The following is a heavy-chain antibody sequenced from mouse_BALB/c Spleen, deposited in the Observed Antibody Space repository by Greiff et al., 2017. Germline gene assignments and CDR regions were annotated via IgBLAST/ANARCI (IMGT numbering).Heavy chain of an antibody. CDR1: GFTFSSYT. CDR3: ARQGLIPTLNYFDY. CDR2: ISNGGGST. Sequence: EVMLVESGGGLVQPGGSLKLSCAASGFTFSSYTMSWVRQTPEKRLEWVAYISNGGGSTYYPDTVKGRFTISRDNAKNTLYLQMSSLKSEDTAMYYCARQGLIPTLNYFDYWGQGTTLTVSS. D-gene: IGHD5-1-1*01. V-gene: IGHV5-12-2*01. J-gene: IGHJ2*01.